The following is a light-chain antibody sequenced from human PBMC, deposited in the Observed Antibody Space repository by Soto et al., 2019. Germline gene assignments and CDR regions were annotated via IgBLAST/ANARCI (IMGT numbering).Light chain of an antibody. CDR3: QQYNNWPLT. CDR2: GAS. J-gene: IGKJ5*01. CDR1: QSVSST. Sequence: EIVMTQSPATLSVSPGERATLSCRASQSVSSTLAWYQQKPGQAPRLLVYGASTRATGIPARFSGSGSGTEFTLTISSLQSEDCAVYYCQQYNNWPLTFGQGTRLEIK. V-gene: IGKV3-15*01.